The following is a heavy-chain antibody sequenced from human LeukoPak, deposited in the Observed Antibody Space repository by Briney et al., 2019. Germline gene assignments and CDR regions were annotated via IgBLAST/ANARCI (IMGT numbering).Heavy chain of an antibody. CDR1: GFTFSSYA. CDR3: ARGRYYYYYMDV. Sequence: GGSLRLSCAASGFTFSSYAMSWVRQAPGKGLEWVSGINWNGGSTGYADSVKGRFTISRDNAKNSLYLQMNSLRAEDTALYHCARGRYYYYYMDVWGKGTTVTVSS. V-gene: IGHV3-20*01. CDR2: INWNGGST. J-gene: IGHJ6*03.